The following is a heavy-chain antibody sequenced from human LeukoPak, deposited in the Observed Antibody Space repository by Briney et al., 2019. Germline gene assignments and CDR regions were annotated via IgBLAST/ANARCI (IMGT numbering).Heavy chain of an antibody. CDR1: GGSISSSNW. V-gene: IGHV4-4*02. J-gene: IGHJ5*02. CDR3: ARDEYGSGSYPNWFDP. Sequence: SGTLSLTCAVSGGSISSSNWWSWVRQPPGKGLEWIGEIYHSGSTNYNPSLKSRVTISVDKSENQFSLKLSSVTAADTAVYYCARDEYGSGSYPNWFDPWGQGTLVTVSS. D-gene: IGHD3-10*01. CDR2: IYHSGST.